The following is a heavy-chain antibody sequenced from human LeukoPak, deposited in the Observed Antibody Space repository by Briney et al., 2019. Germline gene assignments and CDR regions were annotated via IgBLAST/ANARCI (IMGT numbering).Heavy chain of an antibody. D-gene: IGHD1-26*01. CDR1: GFTFSSYA. Sequence: GGFLRLSCAASGFTFSSYAMGWVRQAPGKGLEWVSIIYSGGSTYYADSVKGRFTISRDNSKNTVYLQMNSLRAEDTAVYYCAKYSGSYLFDYWGQGTLVTVSS. V-gene: IGHV3-53*01. CDR2: IYSGGST. CDR3: AKYSGSYLFDY. J-gene: IGHJ4*02.